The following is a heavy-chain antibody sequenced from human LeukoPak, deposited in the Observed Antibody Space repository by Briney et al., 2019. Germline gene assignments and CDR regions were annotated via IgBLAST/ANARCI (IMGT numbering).Heavy chain of an antibody. CDR2: INLDGSNT. V-gene: IGHV3-74*01. CDR3: ARDRTDDVGRNYHPMFDL. J-gene: IGHJ3*01. D-gene: IGHD3-10*01. CDR1: GFTSSSHW. Sequence: GGSLRLSCAASGFTSSSHWMHWVRQVPGRGPVWVSRINLDGSNTIYADSVKGRFTISRDNAKNTLHLQMSSLRAEDTALYYCARDRTDDVGRNYHPMFDLWGQGTMVTVSS.